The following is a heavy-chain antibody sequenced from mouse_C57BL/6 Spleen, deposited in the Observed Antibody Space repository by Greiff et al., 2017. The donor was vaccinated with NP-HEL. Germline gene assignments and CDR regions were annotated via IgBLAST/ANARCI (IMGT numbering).Heavy chain of an antibody. D-gene: IGHD1-1*01. CDR1: GYAFSSSW. CDR3: ARSYFITTVVAFDY. J-gene: IGHJ2*01. CDR2: IYPGDGDT. V-gene: IGHV1-82*01. Sequence: QVQLKQSGPELVKPGASVKISCKASGYAFSSSWMNWVKQRPGKGLEWIGRIYPGDGDTNYNGKFKGKATLTADKSSSTAYMQLSSLTSEDSAVYFCARSYFITTVVAFDYWGQGTTLTVSS.